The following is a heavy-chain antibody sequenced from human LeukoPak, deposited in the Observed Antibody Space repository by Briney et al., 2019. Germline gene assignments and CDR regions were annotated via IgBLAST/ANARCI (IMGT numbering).Heavy chain of an antibody. CDR2: ISGSGGST. Sequence: GGSLRLSCAASGFTFSSYWMHWVRQAPGKGPEWVSAISGSGGSTYYADSVKGRFTISRDNSKNTLYLQMNSLRAEDTAVYYCAKQSGLWFGESLRYYYYYMDVWGKGTTVTVSS. D-gene: IGHD3-10*01. CDR3: AKQSGLWFGESLRYYYYYMDV. V-gene: IGHV3-23*01. CDR1: GFTFSSYW. J-gene: IGHJ6*03.